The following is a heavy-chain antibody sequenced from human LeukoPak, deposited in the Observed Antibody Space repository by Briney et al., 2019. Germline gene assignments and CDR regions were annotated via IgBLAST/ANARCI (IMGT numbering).Heavy chain of an antibody. CDR1: GFTFNSYG. D-gene: IGHD5-18*01. CDR2: IRSDGNNK. Sequence: GGSLRLSCAASGFTFNSYGMHWVRQAPGKGLEWVAFIRSDGNNKYYADSVKGRFTISRDNSKNTLYLQMDSLRPEDAAVYYCAKGYSFHFDYWGQGTLVTVSS. J-gene: IGHJ4*02. CDR3: AKGYSFHFDY. V-gene: IGHV3-30*02.